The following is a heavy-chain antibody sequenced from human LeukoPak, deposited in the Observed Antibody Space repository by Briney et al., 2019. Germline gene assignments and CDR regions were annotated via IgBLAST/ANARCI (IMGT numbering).Heavy chain of an antibody. CDR1: GGSINSGGYY. J-gene: IGHJ4*02. CDR3: AHSDYDPFYFDY. CDR2: IYWDDDK. Sequence: TLSLTCTVSGGSINSGGYYWSWIRQPPGKALEWLALIYWDDDKRYSPSLKSRLTITKDTSKNQVVLTMTNMDPVDTATYYCAHSDYDPFYFDYWGQGTLVTVSS. V-gene: IGHV2-5*08. D-gene: IGHD3-3*01.